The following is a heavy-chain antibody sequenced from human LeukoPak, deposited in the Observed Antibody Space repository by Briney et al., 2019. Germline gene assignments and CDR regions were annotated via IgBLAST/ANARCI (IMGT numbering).Heavy chain of an antibody. CDR3: ARSSGIWGEFDY. V-gene: IGHV1-24*01. D-gene: IGHD3-22*01. CDR2: FDPEDGET. CDR1: GYTLTELS. Sequence: ASVKVSCKVSGYTLTELSMHWVRQAPGKGLEWMGGFDPEDGETIYAQKFQGRVTMTEDTSTDTAYMGLSSLRSEDTAVYYCARSSGIWGEFDYWGQGTLVTVSS. J-gene: IGHJ4*02.